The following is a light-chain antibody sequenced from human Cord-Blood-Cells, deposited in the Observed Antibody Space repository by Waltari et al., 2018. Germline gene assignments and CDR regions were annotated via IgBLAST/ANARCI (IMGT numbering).Light chain of an antibody. Sequence: EIVFTQSPGSLSLSSVDGATLACRASQSVSSSYLAWYQQKPGPAPRLLIYGASSRATGIPDRFSGSGSGTHFTLTISRLEPEDFAGYYSQQYGNSPWTFGQGTKVEIK. CDR3: QQYGNSPWT. CDR2: GAS. V-gene: IGKV3-20*01. CDR1: QSVSSSY. J-gene: IGKJ1*01.